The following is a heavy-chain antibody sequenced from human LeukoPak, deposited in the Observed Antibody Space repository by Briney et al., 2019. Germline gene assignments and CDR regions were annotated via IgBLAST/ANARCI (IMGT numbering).Heavy chain of an antibody. CDR2: LIPIYGSA. Sequence: SVKVSCKASGGSFAFTSHAISWVRQAPGQGLEWMGGLIPIYGSANYAQKFQGRVTITSDESTRTVFMELSSLRPEDSAVYYCAGFFYDNSGDAFDIWGQGTMVTVSS. CDR1: GGSFAFTSHA. D-gene: IGHD3-22*01. J-gene: IGHJ3*02. V-gene: IGHV1-69*13. CDR3: AGFFYDNSGDAFDI.